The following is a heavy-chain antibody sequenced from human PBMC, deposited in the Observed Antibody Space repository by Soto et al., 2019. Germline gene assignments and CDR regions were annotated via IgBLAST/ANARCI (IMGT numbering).Heavy chain of an antibody. D-gene: IGHD1-26*01. V-gene: IGHV3-23*01. J-gene: IGHJ4*02. Sequence: VGSLRLSCAASGFTFSSYAMSWVRQAPGKGLEWVSAISGSGGSTYYADSVKGRFTISRDNSKNTLYLQMNSLRAEDTAVYYCANLGATGGGGYWGQGTLVTVSS. CDR1: GFTFSSYA. CDR3: ANLGATGGGGY. CDR2: ISGSGGST.